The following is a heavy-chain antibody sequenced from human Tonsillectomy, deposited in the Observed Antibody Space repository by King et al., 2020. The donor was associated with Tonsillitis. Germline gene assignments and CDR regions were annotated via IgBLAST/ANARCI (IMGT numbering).Heavy chain of an antibody. CDR2: IYYSGSS. J-gene: IGHJ3*02. D-gene: IGHD2-21*01. CDR3: ARVSEQIVAAFDI. V-gene: IGHV4-59*01. Sequence: VQLQESGPGLVKPSETLSLTCTVSGASMRTYYWSWIRPPPGKGLEWIGYIYYSGSSNSNPSLKSRVTISEDPSKNQFSLKLSSVTAADTAVYYCARVSEQIVAAFDIWGQGTMVTVS. CDR1: GASMRTYY.